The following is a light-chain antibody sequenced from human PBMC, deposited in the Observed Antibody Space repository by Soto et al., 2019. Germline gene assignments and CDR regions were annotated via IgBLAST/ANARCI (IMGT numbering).Light chain of an antibody. CDR2: RNN. J-gene: IGLJ1*01. Sequence: QSVLTQPPSASGTPGQRVTISCSGSSSNIGSNYVYWYQQLPGTAPKLLIYRNNQRPSGVPDRFSGSKSGTSASLAISGLRSEDEADYYCAAWDDSLSGPSYVFGTGTKHTVL. V-gene: IGLV1-47*01. CDR1: SSNIGSNY. CDR3: AAWDDSLSGPSYV.